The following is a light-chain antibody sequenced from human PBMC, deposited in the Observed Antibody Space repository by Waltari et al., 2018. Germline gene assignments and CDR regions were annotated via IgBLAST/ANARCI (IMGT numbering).Light chain of an antibody. CDR3: CSYALSGAVV. V-gene: IGLV2-23*02. CDR2: EVT. J-gene: IGLJ2*01. CDR1: TRDVGSYKL. Sequence: QSALTQPASVSGSPGQSITISCTGTTRDVGSYKLVAWYQQHPGKAPKLMIYEVTKRPSGVSDRFSGSKSGHTASLTISGLQAEDEANYYCCSYALSGAVVFGGGTKLTVL.